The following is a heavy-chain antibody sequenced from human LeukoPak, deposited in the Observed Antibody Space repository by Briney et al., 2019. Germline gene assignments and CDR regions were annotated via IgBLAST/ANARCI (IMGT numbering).Heavy chain of an antibody. V-gene: IGHV5-51*01. CDR1: GYRFTSYW. CDR2: IYAGDSDT. Sequence: GESLKISCKGSGYRFTSYWIGWVRQMPGKGLEWMGIIYAGDSDTRYSPSFQGQVTISADKSISTAYLQWSSLKASDTAMYYCARLAIIEEDWDAFDIWGQGTMVTVSS. D-gene: IGHD3-16*02. J-gene: IGHJ3*02. CDR3: ARLAIIEEDWDAFDI.